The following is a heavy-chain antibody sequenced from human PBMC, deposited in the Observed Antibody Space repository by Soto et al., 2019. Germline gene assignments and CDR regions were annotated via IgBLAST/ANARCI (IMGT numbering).Heavy chain of an antibody. CDR2: ISYDGSNK. CDR1: GFTFSSYG. CDR3: AKDLRAYYYGSGSPIGMDV. D-gene: IGHD3-10*01. Sequence: QVQLVESGGGVVQPGRSLRLSCAASGFTFSSYGMHWVRQAPGKGLERVAVISYDGSNKYYADSVKGRFTISRDNSTNTLYLQMNSLRAEDTAVYYCAKDLRAYYYGSGSPIGMDVWGQGTTVTVSS. V-gene: IGHV3-30*18. J-gene: IGHJ6*02.